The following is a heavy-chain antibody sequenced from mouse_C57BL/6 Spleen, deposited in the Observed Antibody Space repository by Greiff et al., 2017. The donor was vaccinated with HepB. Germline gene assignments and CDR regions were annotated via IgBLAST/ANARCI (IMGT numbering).Heavy chain of an antibody. Sequence: QVQLQQSGAELVKPGASVKMSCKASGYTFTSYWITWVKQRPGQGLEWIGDIYPGSGSTNYNEKFKSKATLTVDTSSSTAYMQLSSLTSEDSAVYYCAKTTVVAPMDYWGQGTSVTVSS. D-gene: IGHD1-1*01. J-gene: IGHJ4*01. CDR3: AKTTVVAPMDY. V-gene: IGHV1-55*01. CDR1: GYTFTSYW. CDR2: IYPGSGST.